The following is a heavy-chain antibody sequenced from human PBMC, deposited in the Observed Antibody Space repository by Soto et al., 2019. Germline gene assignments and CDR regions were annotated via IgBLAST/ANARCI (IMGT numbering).Heavy chain of an antibody. CDR3: VGDDGASPYDY. CDR2: IFTGGTA. J-gene: IGHJ4*02. V-gene: IGHV3-66*01. CDR1: GFSVSSYY. D-gene: IGHD3-16*01. Sequence: EVQLVESGGGLVQPGTSLRLSCVASGFSVSSYYMSWVRQAPGKGLEWVSVIFTGGTADYADSVKGRFIISRDNSKNTLYLEMNSLRVEDTAVYYGVGDDGASPYDYWGQGTLVAVSS.